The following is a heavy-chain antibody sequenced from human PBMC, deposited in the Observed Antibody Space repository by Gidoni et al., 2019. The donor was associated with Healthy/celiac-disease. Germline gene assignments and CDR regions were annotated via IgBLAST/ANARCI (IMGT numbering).Heavy chain of an antibody. J-gene: IGHJ4*02. D-gene: IGHD3-3*01. CDR2: ISSSSSYI. CDR3: ARAAYDFWSGYLWSDY. V-gene: IGHV3-21*01. Sequence: EVQLVESGGGLVKPGGSLRLSCAASGFTFRSYSMNWVRQAPGKGLEWVSSISSSSSYIYYADSVKGRFTISRDNAKNSLYLQMNSLRAEDTAVYYCARAAYDFWSGYLWSDYWGQGTLVTVSS. CDR1: GFTFRSYS.